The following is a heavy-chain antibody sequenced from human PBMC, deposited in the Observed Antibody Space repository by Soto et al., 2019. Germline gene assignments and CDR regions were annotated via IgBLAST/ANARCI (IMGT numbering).Heavy chain of an antibody. V-gene: IGHV4-34*01. CDR2: INHSGST. Sequence: SETLSLTCAVYGGSFSGYYWSWIRQPPGKGLEWIGEINHSGSTNYNPSLKSRVTISVDTSKNQFSLKLSSVTAADTAVYYCARRHGIAVASRGGYYGMDVWGQGTTVTVSS. CDR3: ARRHGIAVASRGGYYGMDV. D-gene: IGHD6-19*01. CDR1: GGSFSGYY. J-gene: IGHJ6*02.